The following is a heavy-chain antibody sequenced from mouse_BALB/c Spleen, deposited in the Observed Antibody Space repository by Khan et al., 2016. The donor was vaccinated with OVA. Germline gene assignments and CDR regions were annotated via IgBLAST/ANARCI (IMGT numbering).Heavy chain of an antibody. CDR1: GYTFTSYS. CDR3: VREGAYYGNDSWFAY. J-gene: IGHJ3*01. Sequence: VQLQESGAELARPGASVKMSCKASGYTFTSYSTYWGNQRFPQDLQWSVYINPCSGYTNYNQKFKDKATLTADKSSSTAYMQLSSLTSEDSAVYYSVREGAYYGNDSWFAYWGQGTLVTVSA. D-gene: IGHD2-14*01. V-gene: IGHV1-4*01. CDR2: INPCSGYT.